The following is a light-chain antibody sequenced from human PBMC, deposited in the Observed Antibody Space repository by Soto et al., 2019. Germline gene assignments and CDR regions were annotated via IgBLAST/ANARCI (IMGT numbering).Light chain of an antibody. V-gene: IGKV3-20*01. J-gene: IGKJ1*01. CDR3: QQYGSSPGT. CDR1: QSVSSSY. Sequence: EIGLTQSPGTLSLSPGERATLSCRASQSVSSSYLAWYQQKPGQAPRLLIYGASSRATGIPDRFSGSGSGTDFTLTISRLEPEDFAVYYCQQYGSSPGTFGQGTKVDIK. CDR2: GAS.